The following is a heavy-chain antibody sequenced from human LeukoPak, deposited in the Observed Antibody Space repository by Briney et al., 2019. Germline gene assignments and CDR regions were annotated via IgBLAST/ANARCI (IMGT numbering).Heavy chain of an antibody. CDR2: INPSDGGT. V-gene: IGHV1-46*01. Sequence: ASVKVSCKASGYTFTRYYMHWVRQAPGQGLEWMGVINPSDGGTSYAQKFQGRVTMTRDTSTSTVYMELSGLRSEDTAVYYCARAPYYYGSGSYLGSPGAFDIWGQGTMVTVSS. J-gene: IGHJ3*02. D-gene: IGHD3-10*01. CDR1: GYTFTRYY. CDR3: ARAPYYYGSGSYLGSPGAFDI.